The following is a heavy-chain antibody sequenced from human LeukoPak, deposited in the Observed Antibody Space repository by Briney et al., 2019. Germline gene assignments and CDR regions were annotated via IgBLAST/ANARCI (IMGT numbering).Heavy chain of an antibody. V-gene: IGHV4-59*08. CDR1: GGSISPYY. J-gene: IGHJ5*02. Sequence: SETLSLTCTVSGGSISPYYWSWIRQPPGKGLEWMGYTYYNGITNYNPSLKSRVTISLDTSKNQFSLNLTSVTAADTAVYFCARHGRGYTYQNWFDPWGQGTLVTVSS. CDR2: TYYNGIT. CDR3: ARHGRGYTYQNWFDP. D-gene: IGHD5-18*01.